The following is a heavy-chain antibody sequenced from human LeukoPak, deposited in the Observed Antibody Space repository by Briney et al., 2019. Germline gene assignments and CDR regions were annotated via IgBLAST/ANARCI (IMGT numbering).Heavy chain of an antibody. V-gene: IGHV1-69*13. D-gene: IGHD3-10*01. CDR1: GGTFSSYA. J-gene: IGHJ4*02. CDR2: IIPIFGTA. CDR3: ARDYYGSGSYYKPFDY. Sequence: SVKVPCKASGGTFSSYAISWVRQAPGQGLEWMGGIIPIFGTANYAQKFQGRVTITADESTSTAYMELSSLRSEDTAVYYCARDYYGSGSYYKPFDYWGQGTLVTVSS.